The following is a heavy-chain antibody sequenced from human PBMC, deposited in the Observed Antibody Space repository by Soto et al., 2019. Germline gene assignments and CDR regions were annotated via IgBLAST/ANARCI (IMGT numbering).Heavy chain of an antibody. D-gene: IGHD3-22*01. CDR2: MYSSGAT. Sequence: SETLSLTCTVSGGSTSSYDWSWFRQAPGKKLEWIGYMYSSGATNYNPSLKSRVTMSRDTSKNQFSLKLSSVTTADTAVYYCARDHSSGWVNWFDPWGQGTLVT. J-gene: IGHJ5*02. CDR3: ARDHSSGWVNWFDP. CDR1: GGSTSSYD. V-gene: IGHV4-59*01.